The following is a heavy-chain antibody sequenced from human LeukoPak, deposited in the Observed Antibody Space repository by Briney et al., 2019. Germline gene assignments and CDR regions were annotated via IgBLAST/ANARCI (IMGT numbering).Heavy chain of an antibody. CDR1: GFTFSSYS. V-gene: IGHV3-21*01. CDR2: ISSSSSYI. D-gene: IGHD5-12*01. Sequence: PGGSLRLSCAASGFTFSSYSMNWVRQAPGKGLEWVSSISSSSSYIYYADSVKGRFTISRDNAKNSLYLQMNSLRAEDTAVYYCARVGTVWLKEGFDYWGQGTLVTVSS. CDR3: ARVGTVWLKEGFDY. J-gene: IGHJ4*02.